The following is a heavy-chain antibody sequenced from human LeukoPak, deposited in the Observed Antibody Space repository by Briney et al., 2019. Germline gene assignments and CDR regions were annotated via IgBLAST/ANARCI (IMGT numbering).Heavy chain of an antibody. CDR3: AREGRFNWNGVGYNWFDP. CDR1: GGTFSSYA. J-gene: IGHJ5*02. Sequence: SVKVSCKASGGTFSSYAISWVRQAPGQGLEWMGRIIPILGIANYAQKFQGRVTITADKSTSTAYMGLSSLRSEDTAVYYCAREGRFNWNGVGYNWFDPWGQGTLVTVSS. CDR2: IIPILGIA. V-gene: IGHV1-69*04. D-gene: IGHD1-20*01.